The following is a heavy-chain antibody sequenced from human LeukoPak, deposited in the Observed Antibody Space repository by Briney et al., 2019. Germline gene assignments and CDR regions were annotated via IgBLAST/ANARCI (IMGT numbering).Heavy chain of an antibody. V-gene: IGHV3-21*01. CDR3: ARRLISLRAPHLYGMDV. Sequence: GGSLGLSCAASGFTFSSYSMNWVRQAPGKGLEWVSSISSSSSYIYYADSVKGRFTISRDNAKNSLYLQMNSLRAEDTAVYYCARRLISLRAPHLYGMDVWGQGTTVTVSS. CDR1: GFTFSSYS. D-gene: IGHD3-16*01. CDR2: ISSSSSYI. J-gene: IGHJ6*02.